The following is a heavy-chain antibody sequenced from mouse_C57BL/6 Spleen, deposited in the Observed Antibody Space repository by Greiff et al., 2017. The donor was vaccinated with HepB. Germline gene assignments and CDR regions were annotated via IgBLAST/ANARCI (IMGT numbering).Heavy chain of an antibody. D-gene: IGHD3-2*02. CDR2: IDPEDGET. V-gene: IGHV14-2*01. J-gene: IGHJ2*01. CDR1: GFNIKDYY. CDR3: ASREGGSSGPYYFDY. Sequence: EVKLQESGAELVKPGASVKLSCTASGFNIKDYYMHWVKQRTEQGLEWIGRIDPEDGETKYAPKFQGKATITADTSSNTAYLQLSSLTSEDTAVYYCASREGGSSGPYYFDYWGQGTTLTVSS.